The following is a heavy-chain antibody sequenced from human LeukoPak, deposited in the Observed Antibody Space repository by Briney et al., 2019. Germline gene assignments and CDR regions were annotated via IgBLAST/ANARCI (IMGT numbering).Heavy chain of an antibody. CDR2: ISAYNGNT. CDR3: ASSVGYGDSPYYFDY. V-gene: IGHV1-18*01. Sequence: ASVKVSCKASGYTFTSYGISWVRQAPGQGLEWMEWISAYNGNTNYAQKLQGRVTMTTDTSTSTAYMELRSLRSDDTAVYYCASSVGYGDSPYYFDYWGQGTLVTVSS. J-gene: IGHJ4*02. CDR1: GYTFTSYG. D-gene: IGHD4-17*01.